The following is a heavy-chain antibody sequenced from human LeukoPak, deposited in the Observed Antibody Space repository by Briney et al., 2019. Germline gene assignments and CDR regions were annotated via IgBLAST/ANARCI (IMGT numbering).Heavy chain of an antibody. Sequence: ASVKVSCKASGYTFTGYYMHWVRQAPGQGLEWMGWINPNSGGTNYAQKFQGRVTMTRDTSTSTVHMELSSLRSEDTAVYYCARGAQSPRGRFDPWGQGTLVTVSS. V-gene: IGHV1-2*02. D-gene: IGHD3-16*01. CDR1: GYTFTGYY. CDR3: ARGAQSPRGRFDP. J-gene: IGHJ5*02. CDR2: INPNSGGT.